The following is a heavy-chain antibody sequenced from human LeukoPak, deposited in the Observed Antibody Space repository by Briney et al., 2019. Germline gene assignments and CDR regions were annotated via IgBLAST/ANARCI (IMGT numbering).Heavy chain of an antibody. CDR2: INHSGST. V-gene: IGHV4-34*01. J-gene: IGHJ1*01. CDR3: ARGLGGLVYFQH. D-gene: IGHD6-19*01. Sequence: SETLSLTCAVYGGSFSGYYWSWIRQPPGKGLEWIGEINHSGSTNYNPSLKSRVTISVDTSKNQFSLKLSSVTAADTAVYYCARGLGGLVYFQHRGQGTLVTVSS. CDR1: GGSFSGYY.